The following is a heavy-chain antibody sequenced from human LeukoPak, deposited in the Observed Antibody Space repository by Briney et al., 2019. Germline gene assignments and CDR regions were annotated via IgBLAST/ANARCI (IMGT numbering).Heavy chain of an antibody. Sequence: GGSLRLSCAASGFTFSSYGMHWVRQAPGKGLEWVAVISYDGSNKYYADSVKGRFTISRDNSKSTLYLQMNSLRAEDTAVYYCAKRGSTAMDFDYWGQGTLVTVSS. V-gene: IGHV3-30*18. CDR1: GFTFSSYG. CDR3: AKRGSTAMDFDY. J-gene: IGHJ4*02. D-gene: IGHD5-18*01. CDR2: ISYDGSNK.